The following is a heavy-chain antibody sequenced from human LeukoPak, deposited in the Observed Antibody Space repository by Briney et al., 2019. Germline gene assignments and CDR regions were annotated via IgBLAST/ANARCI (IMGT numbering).Heavy chain of an antibody. Sequence: GGSLRLSCAASGFTFSSYAMSWVRQAPGKGLEWVSAISGSGGSTYYADSVKGRFTISRDNSKNTLYLQMNSLRADDTAVYYCARGGYLVPIDYWGQGTLVTVSS. V-gene: IGHV3-23*01. J-gene: IGHJ4*02. D-gene: IGHD3-10*01. CDR2: ISGSGGST. CDR3: ARGGYLVPIDY. CDR1: GFTFSSYA.